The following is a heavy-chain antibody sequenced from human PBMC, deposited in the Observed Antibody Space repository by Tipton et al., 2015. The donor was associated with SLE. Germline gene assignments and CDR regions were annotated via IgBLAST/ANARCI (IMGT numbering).Heavy chain of an antibody. V-gene: IGHV3-33*08. CDR2: IWFDGSND. CDR1: GFTLSNYG. CDR3: ASGKGGLEYMDV. Sequence: SLRLSCVASGFTLSNYGMHWVRQAPGKGLEWVAVIWFDGSNDHYADSVKGRFTISRDNSKNTLYLQMNSLRAEDTAVYYCASGKGGLEYMDVWGKGTTVAVSS. D-gene: IGHD3-3*01. J-gene: IGHJ6*03.